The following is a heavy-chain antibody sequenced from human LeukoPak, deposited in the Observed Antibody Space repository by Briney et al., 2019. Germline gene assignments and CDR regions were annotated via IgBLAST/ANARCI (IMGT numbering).Heavy chain of an antibody. V-gene: IGHV3-48*01. D-gene: IGHD6-13*01. CDR2: ISSSSSTI. J-gene: IGHJ4*02. Sequence: GSLRLSCAASGFTFSSYSMNWVRQAPGKGLEWVSYISSSSSTIYYADSVKGRFTISRDNAKNSLYLQMNSLRAEDTAVYYCARAGQQLEMVYWGQGTLVTVSS. CDR3: ARAGQQLEMVY. CDR1: GFTFSSYS.